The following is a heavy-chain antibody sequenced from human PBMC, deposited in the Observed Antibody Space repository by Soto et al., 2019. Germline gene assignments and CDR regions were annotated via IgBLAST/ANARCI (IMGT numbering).Heavy chain of an antibody. D-gene: IGHD2-21*01. V-gene: IGHV4-30-2*01. CDR2: IYHSGIT. CDR3: ATLPPRIVVVFTEMPT. CDR1: GGSISSGGYS. Sequence: SETQSLTCAVSGGSISSGGYSWSWIRQPPGKGLEWIGYIYHSGITNYNPSLRSRVSMSVDKSNNEFSLSLTSVTAADTAVYYCATLPPRIVVVFTEMPTWGQGILVTVSS. J-gene: IGHJ5*02.